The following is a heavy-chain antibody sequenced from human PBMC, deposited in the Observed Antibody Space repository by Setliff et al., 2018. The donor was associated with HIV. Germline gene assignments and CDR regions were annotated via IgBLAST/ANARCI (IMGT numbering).Heavy chain of an antibody. CDR2: LHHSGTI. CDR1: GYSITSGYY. V-gene: IGHV4-38-2*01. D-gene: IGHD6-6*01. J-gene: IGHJ6*03. Sequence: SETLSLTCAVSGYSITSGYYWGWIRQSPGRGLEWIGTLHHSGTIYYNPSLKSRVTISVDTSKNQFSLKLSSVTAADTAVYYCAGEAWTSYRSSSGYYYYMDVWGKGTTVTVSS. CDR3: AGEAWTSYRSSSGYYYYMDV.